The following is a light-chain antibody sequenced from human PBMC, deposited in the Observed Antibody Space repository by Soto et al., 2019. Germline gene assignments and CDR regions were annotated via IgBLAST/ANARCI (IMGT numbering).Light chain of an antibody. V-gene: IGKV1-33*01. CDR1: QGITNC. Sequence: DIQLTQSPPSLSAYVGDRVTISCQASQGITNCLNWYQQKPGKAPKLLIYDAANLETGVPSRFSGSESGRHFTSTSAPLQPAYFATFFCQHSDHPIPFAPGTKVNIK. CDR2: DAA. J-gene: IGKJ3*01. CDR3: QHSDHPIP.